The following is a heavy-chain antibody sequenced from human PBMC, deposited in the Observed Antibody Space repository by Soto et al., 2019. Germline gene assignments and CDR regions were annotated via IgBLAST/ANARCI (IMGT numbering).Heavy chain of an antibody. V-gene: IGHV3-13*01. Sequence: EVQLVESGGGLVQPGGSLRLSCAASGFTFSSYDIHWVRQATGKGLEWVSAIGTAGDTYYPGSVKGRFTISRENAKNSLYLQMNSLRVGDTAVYCCARGGYSSGWAFDIWGQGTMVTVSS. D-gene: IGHD6-19*01. J-gene: IGHJ3*02. CDR2: IGTAGDT. CDR1: GFTFSSYD. CDR3: ARGGYSSGWAFDI.